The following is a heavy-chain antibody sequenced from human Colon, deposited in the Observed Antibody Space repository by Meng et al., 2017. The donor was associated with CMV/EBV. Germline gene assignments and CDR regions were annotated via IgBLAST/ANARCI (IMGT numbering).Heavy chain of an antibody. CDR1: GFTFSSYV. J-gene: IGHJ4*02. CDR2: LSGDGGGS. CDR3: AKVQAVGGTQTFDY. D-gene: IGHD6-19*01. Sequence: ASGFTFSSYVISWVRQAPGKGLEWVSTLSGDGGGSYYTDSVKGRFTISRDNSKNTLYLQMNSLRVEDTAVYYCAKVQAVGGTQTFDYWGQGTLVTVSS. V-gene: IGHV3-23*01.